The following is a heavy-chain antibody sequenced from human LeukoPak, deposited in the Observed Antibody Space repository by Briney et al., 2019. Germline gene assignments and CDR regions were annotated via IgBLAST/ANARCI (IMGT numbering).Heavy chain of an antibody. D-gene: IGHD2-21*02. CDR3: ARGGFYCGGDCYVDY. CDR1: GGSFSPYY. J-gene: IGHJ4*02. Sequence: SETLSLTCAVYGGSFSPYYWSWIRQPPGKGLEWIGEINHSGSTNYNPSLKSRVTISVDTSKNQFSLRLGSVTAADTAVYYCARGGFYCGGDCYVDYWGQGTLVTVSS. V-gene: IGHV4-34*01. CDR2: INHSGST.